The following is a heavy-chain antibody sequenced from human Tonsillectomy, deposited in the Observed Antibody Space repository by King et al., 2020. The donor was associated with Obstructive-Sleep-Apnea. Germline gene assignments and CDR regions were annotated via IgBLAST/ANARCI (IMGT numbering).Heavy chain of an antibody. CDR1: VDPPNSHIYF. CDR2: VYSAARDT. D-gene: IGHD4-17*01. Sequence: LQLQESGPGLVKPSETLSLTCPASVDPPNSHIYFWAWIRQPPGKGLEWLGSVYSAARDTYLCPSLKRRIPISANTSSNQVSLKLRSLTAADTAVYFCAREKAAVTTRGVFDIWGQGTMVIVS. CDR3: AREKAAVTTRGVFDI. J-gene: IGHJ3*02. V-gene: IGHV4-39*07.